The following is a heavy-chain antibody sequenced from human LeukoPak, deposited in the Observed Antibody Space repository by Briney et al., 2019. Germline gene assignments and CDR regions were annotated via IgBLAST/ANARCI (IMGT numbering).Heavy chain of an antibody. J-gene: IGHJ5*02. CDR3: ASGLLTGDWFDP. D-gene: IGHD1-20*01. CDR2: IYTSGST. CDR1: GGSISSGSYY. Sequence: SQTLSLTCTVSGGSISSGSYYWRWIRQPAGKGLEWIGRIYTSGSTNYNPSLKSRVTISVDASKNQFSLKLSSVTAADTAVYYCASGLLTGDWFDPWGQGTLVTVSS. V-gene: IGHV4-61*02.